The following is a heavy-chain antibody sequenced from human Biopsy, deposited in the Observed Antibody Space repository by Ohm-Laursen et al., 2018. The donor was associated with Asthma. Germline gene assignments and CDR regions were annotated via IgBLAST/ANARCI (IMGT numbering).Heavy chain of an antibody. V-gene: IGHV1-69*13. D-gene: IGHD2-2*01. J-gene: IGHJ4*02. CDR3: ARKAGSCISRTCYSLDF. CDR2: INSVFGTT. Sequence: SVKVSCKSLGGTFNTYVIGWVRQAPGQGLEWMGGINSVFGTTTYPQKFQDRVTITVDDSTSTVYMELSSLRSEDTAVYYCARKAGSCISRTCYSLDFWGQGTLVTVPS. CDR1: GGTFNTYV.